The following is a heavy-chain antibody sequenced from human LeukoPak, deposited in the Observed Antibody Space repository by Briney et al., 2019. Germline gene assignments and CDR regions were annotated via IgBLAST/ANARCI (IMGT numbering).Heavy chain of an antibody. CDR1: GFTFSSYG. Sequence: PGGSLRLSCAASGFTFSSYGMHWVRQAPGKGLEGVAVISYDGSNKYYADSVKGGSTISRDNSKKTLYLQMNSLRAEDTAVYYCAKPLYSYCYFDYWGQGTLVTVSS. CDR3: AKPLYSYCYFDY. J-gene: IGHJ4*02. D-gene: IGHD5-18*01. CDR2: ISYDGSNK. V-gene: IGHV3-30*18.